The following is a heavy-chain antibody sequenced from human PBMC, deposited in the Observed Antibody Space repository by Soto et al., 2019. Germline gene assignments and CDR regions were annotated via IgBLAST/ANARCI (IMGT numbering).Heavy chain of an antibody. CDR1: GFTVSNNY. CDR2: IYSGGYT. V-gene: IGHV3-53*01. J-gene: IGHJ4*02. D-gene: IGHD6-25*01. Sequence: EVQLVESGGGLIQPGGSLRLSCAVSGFTVSNNYMSWVRQAPGKGLEGVSVIYSGGYTAYGDSVKGRFTISRDNSKNTLYLERDSGKAAGPAVFYCGAQRGGGGYWGQGTLVTVSS. CDR3: GAQRGGGGY.